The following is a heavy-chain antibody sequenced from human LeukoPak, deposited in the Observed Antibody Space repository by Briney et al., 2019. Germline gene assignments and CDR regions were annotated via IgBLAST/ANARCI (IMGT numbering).Heavy chain of an antibody. Sequence: PSETLSLTCAVYGGSFSDYSWTWIRQPPGKGLEWIGEINHSGSTNYNPSLKSRVTISVDTSKNQFSLKLSSVTAADTAVYYCARGVARTYYSDTSGYAAADYWGQGTLVTVSS. CDR1: GGSFSDYS. V-gene: IGHV4-34*01. D-gene: IGHD3-22*01. CDR3: ARGVARTYYSDTSGYAAADY. J-gene: IGHJ4*02. CDR2: INHSGST.